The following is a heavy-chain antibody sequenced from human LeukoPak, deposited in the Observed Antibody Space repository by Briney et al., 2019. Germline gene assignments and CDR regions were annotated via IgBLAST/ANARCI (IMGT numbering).Heavy chain of an antibody. CDR3: ARGFGDLLYYYYGMDV. J-gene: IGHJ6*02. CDR2: IWYDGSNK. V-gene: IGHV3-33*01. Sequence: GGSLRLSCAASGFTFSSYGMHWVGQAPGKGLEWVAVIWYDGSNKYYADSVKGRFTISRDNSKNTLYLQMNSLRAEDTAVYYCARGFGDLLYYYYGMDVWGQGTTVTVSS. D-gene: IGHD3-10*01. CDR1: GFTFSSYG.